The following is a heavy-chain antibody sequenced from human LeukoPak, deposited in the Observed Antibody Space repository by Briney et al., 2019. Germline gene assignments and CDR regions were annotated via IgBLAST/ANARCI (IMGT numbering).Heavy chain of an antibody. Sequence: SETLSLTCTVFGGSISSYYWSWIRQPAGKGLEWIGRMYTSGSTNYNPSLKSRVTMSVDASKNQFSLKLSSVTAADTAVYYCARDTGYYFGSGNYLYYFDYWGQGTLVTVSS. CDR3: ARDTGYYFGSGNYLYYFDY. D-gene: IGHD3-10*01. J-gene: IGHJ4*02. CDR2: MYTSGST. V-gene: IGHV4-4*07. CDR1: GGSISSYY.